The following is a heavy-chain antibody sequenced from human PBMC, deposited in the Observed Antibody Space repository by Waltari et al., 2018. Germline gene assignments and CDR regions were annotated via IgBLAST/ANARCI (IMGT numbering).Heavy chain of an antibody. V-gene: IGHV1-69*13. CDR1: GGTFSSYA. D-gene: IGHD3-10*01. Sequence: QVQLVQSGAEVKKPGSSVKVSCKASGGTFSSYAISWVRQAPGQGLEWMGRIIPIFGTANYAQKFQGRVTMTEDTSTDTAYMELSSLRSEDTAVYYCATPPRGGSGSYDFQHWGQGTLVTVSS. CDR2: IIPIFGTA. J-gene: IGHJ1*01. CDR3: ATPPRGGSGSYDFQH.